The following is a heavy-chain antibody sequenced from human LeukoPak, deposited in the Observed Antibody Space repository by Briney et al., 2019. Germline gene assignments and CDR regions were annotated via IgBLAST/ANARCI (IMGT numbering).Heavy chain of an antibody. CDR1: GFTFSDYD. V-gene: IGHV3-30*18. CDR2: ISYDGSNR. CDR3: AKLSHLAPSDY. J-gene: IGHJ4*02. Sequence: GRSLSPSCAGSGFTFSDYDMHWVRQAPGKGLEWVALISYDGSNRYYADSVKGRFTISRDNSKNTLYLQMNSMRAEDTAVYYCAKLSHLAPSDYWGQGTLVTVSS.